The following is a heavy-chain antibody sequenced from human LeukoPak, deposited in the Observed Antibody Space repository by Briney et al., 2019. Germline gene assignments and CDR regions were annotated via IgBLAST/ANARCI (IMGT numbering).Heavy chain of an antibody. D-gene: IGHD3-10*01. V-gene: IGHV3-11*05. J-gene: IGHJ4*02. CDR2: IGSSGSYT. CDR3: ARVPYYYGSGSYYNGPDY. Sequence: PGGSLRLSCAASGFTFTDYYMSWIRQAPGKGLEWVSYIGSSGSYTNYADSVKGRFTIPRDNAKNSLYLQMNSLRAEDTAVYYCARVPYYYGSGSYYNGPDYWGQRTLVTVSS. CDR1: GFTFTDYY.